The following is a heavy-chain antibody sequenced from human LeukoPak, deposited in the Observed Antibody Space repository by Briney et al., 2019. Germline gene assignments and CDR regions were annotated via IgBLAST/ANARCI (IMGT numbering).Heavy chain of an antibody. CDR1: GYSISSSYY. V-gene: IGHV4-38-2*02. D-gene: IGHD2-15*01. CDR3: AREGYGEINCSGGSCYFRGMDV. J-gene: IGHJ6*04. CDR2: IYHSGST. Sequence: PSETLSLTCAVSGYSISSSYYWGWIRQPPGKGLEWIGSIYHSGSTYYNPSLKSRVTISVDTSKNQFSLKLSSVTAADTAVYYCAREGYGEINCSGGSCYFRGMDVWGKGTTVTVSS.